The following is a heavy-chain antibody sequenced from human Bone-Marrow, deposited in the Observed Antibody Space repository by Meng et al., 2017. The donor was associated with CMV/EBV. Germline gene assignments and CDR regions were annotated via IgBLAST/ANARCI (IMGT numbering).Heavy chain of an antibody. V-gene: IGHV4-59*01. Sequence: GSLRLSCTVSGGSISSYYWSWIRQPPGKGLEWIGYIYYSGSTNYNPSLKSRVTISVDTSKNQFSLKLSSVTAADTAVYYCAGSGSHLDTFDYWGQGTRVTVSS. CDR2: IYYSGST. D-gene: IGHD1-26*01. CDR1: GGSISSYY. J-gene: IGHJ4*02. CDR3: AGSGSHLDTFDY.